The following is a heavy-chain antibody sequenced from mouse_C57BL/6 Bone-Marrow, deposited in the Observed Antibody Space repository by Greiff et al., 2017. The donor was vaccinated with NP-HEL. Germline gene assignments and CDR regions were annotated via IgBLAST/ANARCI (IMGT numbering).Heavy chain of an antibody. CDR3: ARSDIRDFDY. J-gene: IGHJ2*01. V-gene: IGHV1-82*01. CDR1: GYAFSSSW. CDR2: IYPGDGDT. Sequence: VQRVESGPELVKPGASVKISCKASGYAFSSSWMNWVKQRPGKGLEWIGRIYPGDGDTNYNGKFKGKATLTADKSSSTAYMQLSSLTSEDSAVYFCARSDIRDFDYWGQGTTLTVSS. D-gene: IGHD1-1*01.